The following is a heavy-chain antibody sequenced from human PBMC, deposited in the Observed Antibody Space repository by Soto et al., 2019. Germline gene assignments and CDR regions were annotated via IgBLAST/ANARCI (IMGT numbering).Heavy chain of an antibody. CDR2: ISYDGSNK. CDR1: GFTFSSYS. Sequence: GGSLRLSCAASGFTFSSYSMNWVRQAPGKGLEWVAVISYDGSNKYYADSVKGRFTISRDNSKNTLYLQMNSLRAEDTAVYYCAKDFTYYYDSSGYHTLLDYWGQGTLVTVSS. J-gene: IGHJ4*02. D-gene: IGHD3-22*01. V-gene: IGHV3-30*18. CDR3: AKDFTYYYDSSGYHTLLDY.